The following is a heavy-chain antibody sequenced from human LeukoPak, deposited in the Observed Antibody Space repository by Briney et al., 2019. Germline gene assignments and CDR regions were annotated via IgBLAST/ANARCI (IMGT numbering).Heavy chain of an antibody. J-gene: IGHJ4*02. D-gene: IGHD3-22*01. Sequence: PSETLSLTCTVSGGSINSYYWSWIRQPPGKGLEWIGYIYYSGTTNYNPSLKSRVTISVDTSKNQFSLKLSSVTAADTAVYYCARATWLPVGLYYYDSSGYYYYFDSWGQGTLVTVSS. CDR3: ARATWLPVGLYYYDSSGYYYYFDS. CDR2: IYYSGTT. CDR1: GGSINSYY. V-gene: IGHV4-59*01.